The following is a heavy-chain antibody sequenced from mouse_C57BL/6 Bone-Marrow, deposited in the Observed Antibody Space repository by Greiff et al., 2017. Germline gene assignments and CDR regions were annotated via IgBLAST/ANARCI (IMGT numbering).Heavy chain of an antibody. J-gene: IGHJ2*01. Sequence: EVMLVESGGDLVKPGGSLKLSCAASGFTFSSYGMSWVRQTPDKRLEWVATISSGGSYTYYPASVKGRFTISRDNAKNTLYLQMSSLKSEDTAMYYCARWDYGIYFDYWGQGTTLTVSS. CDR1: GFTFSSYG. D-gene: IGHD1-2*01. V-gene: IGHV5-6*01. CDR3: ARWDYGIYFDY. CDR2: ISSGGSYT.